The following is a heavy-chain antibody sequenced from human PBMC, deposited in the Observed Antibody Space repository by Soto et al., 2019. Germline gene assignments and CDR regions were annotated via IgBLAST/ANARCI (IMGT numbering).Heavy chain of an antibody. CDR3: ARTDTYYDLRGTYYVFDY. D-gene: IGHD3-3*01. V-gene: IGHV2-26*01. CDR2: IFSNDEK. CDR1: GFSLSNGRLG. J-gene: IGHJ4*02. Sequence: QVTLKESGPVLVKPTETLTLTCAVSGFSLSNGRLGVSWIRQPPGKALEWLAHIFSNDEKSYTTSLKSRLTISKDTSKSQVVLIVTNMDAVDTATYYCARTDTYYDLRGTYYVFDYWGQGTLVTVSS.